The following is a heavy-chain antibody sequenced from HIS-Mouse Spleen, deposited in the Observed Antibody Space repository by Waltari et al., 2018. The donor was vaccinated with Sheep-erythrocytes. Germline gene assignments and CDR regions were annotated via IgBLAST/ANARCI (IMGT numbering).Heavy chain of an antibody. CDR2: ISYAGSNK. D-gene: IGHD3-10*01. CDR3: AKDRRGFWDY. CDR1: GFTFSSYG. Sequence: QVQLVESGGGVVQPGRSLRLSCAASGFTFSSYGMHWVRQAPGKGLEWVAVISYAGSNKNYADSVKGRFTISRDNSKNTLYLQMNSLRAEDTAVYYCAKDRRGFWDYWGQGTLVTVSS. V-gene: IGHV3-30*18. J-gene: IGHJ4*02.